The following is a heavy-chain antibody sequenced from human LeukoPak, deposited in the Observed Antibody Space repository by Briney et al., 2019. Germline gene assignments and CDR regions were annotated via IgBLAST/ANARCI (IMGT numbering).Heavy chain of an antibody. CDR1: GSTFGSSW. Sequence: QPGGSRRPSCPAPGSTFGSSWISWVRQPPGKGLGWVSRINSDGSSTTYADSVKGRFTISRDNAKNTLYLQMNSLRAEDTAVYYCARATPGRYFDYWGQGTLVTVSS. V-gene: IGHV3-74*01. CDR2: INSDGSST. J-gene: IGHJ4*02. D-gene: IGHD3-16*02. CDR3: ARATPGRYFDY.